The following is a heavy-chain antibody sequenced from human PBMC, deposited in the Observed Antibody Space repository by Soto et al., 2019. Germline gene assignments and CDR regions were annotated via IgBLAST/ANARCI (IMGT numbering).Heavy chain of an antibody. CDR2: ISYDGSNK. CDR1: GFTFSSYG. Sequence: QVQLVESGGGVVQPGRSLRLSCAAPGFTFSSYGMHWVRQAPGKGLEWVAVISYDGSNKYYADSVKGRFTISRDNSKNTLYLQMNSLRAEDTAVYYCAKAGNPLLRFLEWSNWGQGTLVTVSS. J-gene: IGHJ4*02. V-gene: IGHV3-30*18. CDR3: AKAGNPLLRFLEWSN. D-gene: IGHD3-3*01.